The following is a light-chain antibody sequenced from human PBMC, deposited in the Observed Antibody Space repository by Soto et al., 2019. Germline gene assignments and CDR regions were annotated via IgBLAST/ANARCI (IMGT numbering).Light chain of an antibody. Sequence: DIQMTQSPSSLSASVGDSVTITCRASQSISSSLNWYQQKPGKAPKLLIYAASSLQSGVPSRFSGSGSGTDFTLTISSLQPEDFATYYCQQSYSTPFTFGPGTKVDIK. V-gene: IGKV1-39*01. CDR2: AAS. CDR1: QSISSS. J-gene: IGKJ3*01. CDR3: QQSYSTPFT.